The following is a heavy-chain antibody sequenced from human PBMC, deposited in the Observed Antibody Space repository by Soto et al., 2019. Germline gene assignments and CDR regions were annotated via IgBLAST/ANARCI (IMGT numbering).Heavy chain of an antibody. Sequence: QITLKESGPTLVRPTQTLTLTCTFSGFSLSTTGVGVGWIRQPPGKALEWLALIYWDDDKRYSPSLKSRLTSAKATSKSEVITTKTNMDPVDTDMYYCGQGLRGCGLGLERTTHCDPWGQGTLVTVSS. CDR2: IYWDDDK. D-gene: IGHD3-16*01. CDR1: GFSLSTTGVG. V-gene: IGHV2-5*02. J-gene: IGHJ5*02. CDR3: GQGLRGCGLGLERTTHCDP.